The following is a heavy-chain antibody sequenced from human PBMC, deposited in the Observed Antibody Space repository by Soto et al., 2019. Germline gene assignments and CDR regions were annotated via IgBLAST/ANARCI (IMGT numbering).Heavy chain of an antibody. J-gene: IGHJ6*02. D-gene: IGHD6-13*01. CDR1: GNSFSSNSAA. CDR3: ARGGGSSSWYNFYYYYYGMDV. V-gene: IGHV6-1*01. CDR2: TYYRSKWYN. Sequence: PSPTLSLTCAISGNSFSSNSAAWNWIRQSPSRGLEWLGRTYYRSKWYNDYAVSVKSRITINPDTSKNQFSLQLNSVTPEDTAVYYCARGGGSSSWYNFYYYYYGMDVWGQGTTVTVSS.